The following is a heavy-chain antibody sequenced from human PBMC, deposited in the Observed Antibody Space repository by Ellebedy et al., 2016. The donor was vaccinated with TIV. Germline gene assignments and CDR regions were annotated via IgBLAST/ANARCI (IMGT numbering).Heavy chain of an antibody. D-gene: IGHD3-22*01. J-gene: IGHJ4*02. CDR3: AKGRGGGSDSSAPRYYFDY. Sequence: PGGSLRLSCAASGFTFSSYAMSWVRQAPGKGLEWVSTISPTGSRTYYADSVEGRFTISRDTSQKTLYLQMNSLRAEDTAIYYCAKGRGGGSDSSAPRYYFDYWGLGTLVTVSS. CDR2: ISPTGSRT. V-gene: IGHV3-23*01. CDR1: GFTFSSYA.